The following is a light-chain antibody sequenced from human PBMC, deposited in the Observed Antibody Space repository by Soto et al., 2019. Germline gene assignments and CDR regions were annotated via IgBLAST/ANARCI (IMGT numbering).Light chain of an antibody. CDR3: QQYGSSPPIT. V-gene: IGKV3-20*01. Sequence: VLTQSPGARASPPGGRGTRACSASRSISNYLAWYQQKPGQAPRLLIYGASSRATGIPDRFSGSGSGTDFTLTISRLEPEDFAVYYCQQYGSSPPITFGQGTQLEIK. CDR2: GAS. CDR1: RSISNY. J-gene: IGKJ5*01.